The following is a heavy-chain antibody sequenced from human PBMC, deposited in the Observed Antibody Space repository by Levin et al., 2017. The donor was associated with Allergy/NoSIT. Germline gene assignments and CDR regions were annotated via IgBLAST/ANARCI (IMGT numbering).Heavy chain of an antibody. CDR1: GGSFSTYG. CDR3: ARDGRDDITIFWGGAYGFDV. D-gene: IGHD3-3*01. J-gene: IGHJ3*01. V-gene: IGHV1-69*13. Sequence: GASVKVSCKASGGSFSTYGISWVRQAPGQGLEWMGGIIPIFGATNYPQKFQGRVTITADESTNTVYMELSSLTSEDTAVYYCARDGRDDITIFWGGAYGFDVWGQGTKVTVSS. CDR2: IIPIFGAT.